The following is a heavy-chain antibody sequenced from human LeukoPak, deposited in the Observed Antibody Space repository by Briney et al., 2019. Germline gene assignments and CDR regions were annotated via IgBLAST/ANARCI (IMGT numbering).Heavy chain of an antibody. D-gene: IGHD2-15*01. Sequence: SETLSLTCTASGGSVRSDSYYWSWIRQPPGKGLEWIGYMYPSGSTHYNPSLKSRVTISVDTSKNQFSLKLSSITAADTAVYYCARVYWGVVAATALGWFDPWGQGTLVTVSS. CDR3: ARVYWGVVAATALGWFDP. J-gene: IGHJ5*02. CDR1: GGSVRSDSYY. V-gene: IGHV4-61*01. CDR2: MYPSGST.